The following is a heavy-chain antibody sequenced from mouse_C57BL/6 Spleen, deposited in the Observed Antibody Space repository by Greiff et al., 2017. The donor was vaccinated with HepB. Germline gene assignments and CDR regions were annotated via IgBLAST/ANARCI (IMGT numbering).Heavy chain of an antibody. CDR3: ARRRDRWLHAGNYFDY. D-gene: IGHD2-3*01. CDR1: GYTFTSYW. Sequence: QVQLQQPGTELVKPGASVKLSCKASGYTFTSYWMHWVKQRPGQGLEWIGNINPSNGGTNYNEKFKSKATLTVDKSSSTAYMQLSRLTSEDSAVYYCARRRDRWLHAGNYFDYWGQGTTLTVSS. CDR2: INPSNGGT. J-gene: IGHJ2*01. V-gene: IGHV1-53*01.